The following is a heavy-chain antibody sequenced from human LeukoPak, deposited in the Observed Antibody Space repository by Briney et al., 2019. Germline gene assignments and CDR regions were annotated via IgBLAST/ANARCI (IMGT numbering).Heavy chain of an antibody. Sequence: GESLNISCKGSGYSFTSYWIGWVRQMPGKGLEWMGIIYPGDSDTRYSPSFQGQVTISADKSISTAYLQWSSLKASDTAMYYCARSKIAAAGTRPYYYGMDVWGQGTTVTVSS. CDR3: ARSKIAAAGTRPYYYGMDV. CDR2: IYPGDSDT. D-gene: IGHD6-13*01. J-gene: IGHJ6*02. V-gene: IGHV5-51*01. CDR1: GYSFTSYW.